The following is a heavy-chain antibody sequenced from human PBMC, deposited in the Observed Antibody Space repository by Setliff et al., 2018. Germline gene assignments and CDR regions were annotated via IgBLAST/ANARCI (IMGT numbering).Heavy chain of an antibody. CDR1: GYNFKTYA. V-gene: IGHV1-18*01. Sequence: ASVKVSCKASGYNFKTYAISWVRQAPGQGLEWMGFISLYDGHTNYAQNFQGRLTVTTDTSTNTAYMELRSLRSDDTAVYYCALEEYTSRWTKRFDPWGQGTLVTVSS. CDR2: ISLYDGHT. CDR3: ALEEYTSRWTKRFDP. D-gene: IGHD6-13*01. J-gene: IGHJ5*02.